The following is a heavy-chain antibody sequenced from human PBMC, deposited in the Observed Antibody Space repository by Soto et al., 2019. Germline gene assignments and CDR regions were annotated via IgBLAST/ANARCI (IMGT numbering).Heavy chain of an antibody. CDR2: ISYDGSNK. D-gene: IGHD3-3*01. CDR1: GFTFSSYG. V-gene: IGHV3-30*18. Sequence: PGGSLRLSCAASGFTFSSYGMHWVRQAPGKGLEWVAVISYDGSNKYYADSVKGRFTISRDNSKNTLYLQMNSLRAEDTAVYYCAKERGTFTIYGMDVWGQGTKVTVSS. CDR3: AKERGTFTIYGMDV. J-gene: IGHJ6*02.